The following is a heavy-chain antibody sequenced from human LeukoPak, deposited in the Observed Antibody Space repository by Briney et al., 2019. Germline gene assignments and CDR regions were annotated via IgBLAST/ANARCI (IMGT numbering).Heavy chain of an antibody. V-gene: IGHV3-30*02. J-gene: IGHJ6*03. D-gene: IGHD2-2*02. CDR1: GFTFSSYG. CDR2: IRYDGSNK. CDR3: ARVAAEVVGVPGAIGSGWLRRDYYYMDV. Sequence: PGGSLRLSRGASGFTFSSYGMHWVRQAPGKGLEWVAFIRYDGSNKYYADSVKGRFTISRDNSKNTLYLQMNSLRSEDTAVYYCARVAAEVVGVPGAIGSGWLRRDYYYMDVWGKGTTVTVSS.